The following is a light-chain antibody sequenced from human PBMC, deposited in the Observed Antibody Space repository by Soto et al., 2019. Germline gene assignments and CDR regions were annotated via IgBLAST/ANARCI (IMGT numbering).Light chain of an antibody. CDR1: QSITNY. CDR2: AAS. Sequence: DIQMTQSPSSLSVSVGDRVTITCRASQSITNYLNWYQQKPGKAPKLLVYAASSLQSGVPSRFSGNGSGTEFTLTISSLLPEDLATYYCQQSDSYSYTFGQGTKVEIK. CDR3: QQSDSYSYT. J-gene: IGKJ2*01. V-gene: IGKV1-39*01.